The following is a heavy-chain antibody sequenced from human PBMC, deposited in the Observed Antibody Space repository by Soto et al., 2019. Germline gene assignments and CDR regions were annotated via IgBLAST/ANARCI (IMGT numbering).Heavy chain of an antibody. CDR3: ARILGYCSGGSCYAPNCDY. J-gene: IGHJ4*02. Sequence: QVQLVQSGAEVKKPGASVKVSCKASGYTFTSYGISWVRQAPGQGLEWMGWISAYNGNTNYAQKLPGRVTMTTDTSTSTAYMELRRLRSDDTAVYYCARILGYCSGGSCYAPNCDYWGQGTLVTVSS. CDR1: GYTFTSYG. D-gene: IGHD2-15*01. V-gene: IGHV1-18*01. CDR2: ISAYNGNT.